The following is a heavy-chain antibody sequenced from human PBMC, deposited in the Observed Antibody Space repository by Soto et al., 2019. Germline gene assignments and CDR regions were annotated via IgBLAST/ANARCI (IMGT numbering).Heavy chain of an antibody. D-gene: IGHD6-19*01. CDR1: GFSVSSNY. J-gene: IGHJ6*02. Sequence: GGSLRLSCVVSGFSVSSNYMSWVRQAPGKGLDWVSVIFADGTTYYVDSVKGRFTISRHNSKNTLYLQMNSLRAEDTAVYYCAKDRGSGNDYYYGMDVWGQGTTVTVSS. CDR2: IFADGTT. V-gene: IGHV3-53*04. CDR3: AKDRGSGNDYYYGMDV.